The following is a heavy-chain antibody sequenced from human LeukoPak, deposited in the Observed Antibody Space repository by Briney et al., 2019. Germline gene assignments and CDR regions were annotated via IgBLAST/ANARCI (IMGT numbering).Heavy chain of an antibody. D-gene: IGHD6-6*01. Sequence: GASVKVSCKTSGYTFTNYAITWVRQAPGQGLEWMGWISVYSGNTHYAQKLQGRVTVTTDTSTTTAYMELRSLRSDDTAVYYCVGETNSSLDYWGQGTLVTVSS. J-gene: IGHJ4*02. V-gene: IGHV1-18*01. CDR3: VGETNSSLDY. CDR2: ISVYSGNT. CDR1: GYTFTNYA.